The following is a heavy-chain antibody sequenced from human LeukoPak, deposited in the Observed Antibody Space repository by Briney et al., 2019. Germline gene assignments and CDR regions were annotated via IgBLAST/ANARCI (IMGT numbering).Heavy chain of an antibody. CDR2: IKEDGSEK. D-gene: IGHD4-23*01. V-gene: IGHV3-7*05. CDR1: GFTFSTYW. CDR3: AKGGGWLYYFDY. Sequence: PGGSLRLSCAASGFTFSTYWMSWVRQAPGQGLEWVANIKEDGSEKNYADSVKGRFTISRDNSKNTLYLQMNSLRAEDTAVYYCAKGGGWLYYFDYWGQGTLVTVSS. J-gene: IGHJ4*02.